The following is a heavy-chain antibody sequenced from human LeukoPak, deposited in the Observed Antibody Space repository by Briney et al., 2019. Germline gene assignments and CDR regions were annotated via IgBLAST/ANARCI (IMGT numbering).Heavy chain of an antibody. CDR1: GFTFSSYE. Sequence: GGSLRLSCAASGFTFSSYEMNWVRQAPGKGLEWVSYISSSGSTIYYADSVKGRFTISRDNAKNSLYLQMNSLRAEDTAVYYCAREIAEQWLVLHDAFGIWGQGTMVTVSS. V-gene: IGHV3-48*03. J-gene: IGHJ3*02. D-gene: IGHD6-19*01. CDR2: ISSSGSTI. CDR3: AREIAEQWLVLHDAFGI.